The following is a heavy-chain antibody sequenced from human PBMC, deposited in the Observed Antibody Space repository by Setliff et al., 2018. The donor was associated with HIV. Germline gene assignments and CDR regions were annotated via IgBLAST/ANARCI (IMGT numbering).Heavy chain of an antibody. CDR1: GGSFSGHY. CDR2: INHSGSI. CDR3: AKSSPSIGYISDH. V-gene: IGHV4-34*01. D-gene: IGHD5-12*01. Sequence: SETLSLTCAVYGGSFSGHYWSWIRQSPGKGLEWIGEINHSGSIKYNPSLKRRVTISIDKSKKQFSLKVRSVTAADTAVYYCAKSSPSIGYISDHWGRGTLVTVSS. J-gene: IGHJ4*02.